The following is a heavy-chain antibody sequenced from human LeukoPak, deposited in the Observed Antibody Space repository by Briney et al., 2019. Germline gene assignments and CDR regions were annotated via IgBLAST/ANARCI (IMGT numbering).Heavy chain of an antibody. J-gene: IGHJ4*02. Sequence: GGSLRLSCAASGFTFDDYAMHWVRQAPGKGLEWVSGISWNSGSIGYADSVKGRFTISRDNAKNSLYLQMNSLRAEDTAVYYCARGPYGSGSYLDYWGQGTLVTVSS. V-gene: IGHV3-9*01. CDR1: GFTFDDYA. D-gene: IGHD3-10*01. CDR3: ARGPYGSGSYLDY. CDR2: ISWNSGSI.